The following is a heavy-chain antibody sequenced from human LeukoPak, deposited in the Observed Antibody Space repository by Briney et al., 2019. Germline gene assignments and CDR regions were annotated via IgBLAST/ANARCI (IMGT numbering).Heavy chain of an antibody. CDR1: GFSFRTYW. CDR3: ARSVEKGTVDY. J-gene: IGHJ4*02. D-gene: IGHD5/OR15-5a*01. CDR2: IKEDGSEE. Sequence: GGCLRLSCAASGFSFRTYWMSWVRQAPGERLEWVANIKEDGSEEYYVDSVKGRFTISRDNAKNSLYLQMNGLRADDTAVYYCARSVEKGTVDYWGQSTLVTVSS. V-gene: IGHV3-7*01.